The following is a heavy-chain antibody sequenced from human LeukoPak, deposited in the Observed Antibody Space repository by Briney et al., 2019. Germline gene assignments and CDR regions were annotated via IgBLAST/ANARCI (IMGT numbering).Heavy chain of an antibody. D-gene: IGHD1-26*01. CDR2: IGTSTSYI. CDR3: ARDPYSGSYGNYYYFMDV. Sequence: GGSLRLSCAASGFTFSTYIMNWVRQTPGKGLEWVSSIGTSTSYIYYADSVKGRFTISRDNAKNSLYLQMNSLRAEDTAVYYCARDPYSGSYGNYYYFMDVWGKGTTVTISS. CDR1: GFTFSTYI. J-gene: IGHJ6*03. V-gene: IGHV3-21*01.